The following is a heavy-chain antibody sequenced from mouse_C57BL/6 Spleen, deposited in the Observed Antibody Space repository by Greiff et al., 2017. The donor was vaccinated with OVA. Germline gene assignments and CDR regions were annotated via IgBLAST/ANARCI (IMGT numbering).Heavy chain of an antibody. J-gene: IGHJ2*01. CDR2: ISDGGSYT. CDR1: GFTFSSYA. V-gene: IGHV5-4*03. Sequence: DVKLVESGGGLVKPGGSLKLSCAASGFTFSSYAMSWVRQTPEKRPEWVATISDGGSYTYYPDNVKGRFTISRDNAKNNLYLQMSHLKSEDTAMYYCARGVGRSYFDYWGQGTTLTVSS. CDR3: ARGVGRSYFDY.